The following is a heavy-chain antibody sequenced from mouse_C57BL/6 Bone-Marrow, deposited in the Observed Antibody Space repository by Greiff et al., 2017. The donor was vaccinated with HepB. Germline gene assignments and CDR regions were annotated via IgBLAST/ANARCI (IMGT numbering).Heavy chain of an antibody. CDR3: ARIVYYYGSLYFDV. J-gene: IGHJ1*03. Sequence: QVQLQQSGAELVKPGASVKLSCKASGYTFTSYWMHWVKQRPGQGLEWIGMIHPNSGSTNYNEKFKSKATLTVDKSSSTAYMQLSSLTSEDSAVYYCARIVYYYGSLYFDVWGTGTTVTVSS. CDR1: GYTFTSYW. CDR2: IHPNSGST. D-gene: IGHD1-1*01. V-gene: IGHV1-64*01.